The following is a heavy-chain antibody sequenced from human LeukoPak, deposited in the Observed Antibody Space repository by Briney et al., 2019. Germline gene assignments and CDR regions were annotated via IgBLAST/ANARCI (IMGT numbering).Heavy chain of an antibody. V-gene: IGHV4-61*01. CDR3: ARAVTTIFGVVPYYFDY. CDR2: IYYRGST. Sequence: SETLSLTCTVSGGSVSSGSYYWSWIRQSPGKGLEWIGYIYYRGSTYYNPSLKSRVTISVDTSKNQFSLKLSSVTAADTAVYYCARAVTTIFGVVPYYFDYWGQGTLVTVSS. D-gene: IGHD3-3*01. CDR1: GGSVSSGSYY. J-gene: IGHJ4*02.